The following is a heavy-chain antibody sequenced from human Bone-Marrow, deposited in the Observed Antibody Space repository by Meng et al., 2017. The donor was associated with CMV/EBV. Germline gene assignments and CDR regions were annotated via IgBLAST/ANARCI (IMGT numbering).Heavy chain of an antibody. J-gene: IGHJ4*02. CDR3: ARELRDFVVY. V-gene: IGHV3-48*04. D-gene: IGHD2-21*01. CDR1: GFSFSSYS. Sequence: GESLKISCAASGFSFSSYSMNWVRQAPGKGLEWVSYISSTGSTIYYADSVKGRFTISRDNAKNSLYLQMNSLRAEDTAVYYCARELRDFVVYWGQGPLVPVSS. CDR2: ISSTGSTI.